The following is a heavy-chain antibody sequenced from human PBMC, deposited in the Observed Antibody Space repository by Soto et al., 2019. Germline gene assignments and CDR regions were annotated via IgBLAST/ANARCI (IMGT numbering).Heavy chain of an antibody. CDR1: GGTFSSYA. D-gene: IGHD4-17*01. CDR3: ARGDYGGTRSRYYFDY. CDR2: IIPIFGTA. V-gene: IGHV1-69*01. J-gene: IGHJ4*02. Sequence: QVQLVQSGAEVKKPGSSVKVSCKASGGTFSSYAISWVRQAPGQGLEWMGGIIPIFGTANYAQKFQGRVTLTADESTSTAYMELSSLRSEDTAVYYCARGDYGGTRSRYYFDYWGQGTLVTVSS.